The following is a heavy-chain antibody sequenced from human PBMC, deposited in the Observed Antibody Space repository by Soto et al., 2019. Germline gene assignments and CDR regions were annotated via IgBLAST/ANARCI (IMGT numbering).Heavy chain of an antibody. D-gene: IGHD3-16*01. J-gene: IGHJ5*02. V-gene: IGHV2-5*02. CDR3: AHAITYTSHWFQNWFDP. CDR2: IYWDDDK. CDR1: GFSLSTRGVS. Sequence: QITLKESGPALVKPTQTLTLTCTFSGFSLSTRGVSVGWIRQPPGKAPEWLALIYWDDDKRYSPSLESRLTITKDTSKNHVVLTMTNVDPVDTATYYCAHAITYTSHWFQNWFDPWGQGTLVTVSS.